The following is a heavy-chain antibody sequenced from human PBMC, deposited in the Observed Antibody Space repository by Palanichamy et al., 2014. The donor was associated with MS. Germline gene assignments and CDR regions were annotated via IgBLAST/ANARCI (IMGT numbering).Heavy chain of an antibody. CDR3: AKDSGYSYGYFDY. J-gene: IGHJ4*02. D-gene: IGHD5-18*01. CDR2: ISGSGGST. Sequence: VSAISGSGGSTYYADSVKGRFTISRDNSKNTLYLQMNSLRAEDTAVYYCAKDSGYSYGYFDYWGQGTLVTVSS. V-gene: IGHV3-23*01.